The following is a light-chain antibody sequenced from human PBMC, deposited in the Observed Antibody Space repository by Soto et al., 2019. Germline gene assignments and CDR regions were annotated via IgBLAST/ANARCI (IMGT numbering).Light chain of an antibody. Sequence: QAVVTQPPSVSEAPRQRVTISCSGSSSNIGNNAVNWYQQLPGKAPKLLIYYDDLLPSGVSDRFSGSKSGTSASLAISGLQSEDEADYYCAAWDGSLNGVVFGGGTKLTVL. J-gene: IGLJ2*01. V-gene: IGLV1-36*01. CDR1: SSNIGNNA. CDR3: AAWDGSLNGVV. CDR2: YDD.